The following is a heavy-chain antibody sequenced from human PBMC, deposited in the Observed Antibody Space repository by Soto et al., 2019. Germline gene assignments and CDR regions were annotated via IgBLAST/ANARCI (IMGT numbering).Heavy chain of an antibody. D-gene: IGHD5-18*01. J-gene: IGHJ3*02. V-gene: IGHV3-23*01. CDR3: AKDFGYNYGYDAFDI. CDR2: VSGSGGST. Sequence: PGGSLRLSCAASGFTCSSYAMSWVRQAPGKGLEWVSGVSGSGGSTYCVDSVKGRFTISGDNSKNTLYLQMNSLRAEDTAVYYCAKDFGYNYGYDAFDIWGQGTMVTVSS. CDR1: GFTCSSYA.